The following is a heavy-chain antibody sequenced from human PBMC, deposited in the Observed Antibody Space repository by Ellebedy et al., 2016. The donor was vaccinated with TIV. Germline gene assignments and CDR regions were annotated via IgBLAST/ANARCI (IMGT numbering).Heavy chain of an antibody. D-gene: IGHD3-9*01. CDR1: GYTFTTSG. CDR2: ISANRGNT. J-gene: IGHJ5*02. Sequence: ASVKVSCKASGYTFTTSGISWVRQAPGQGLEWMGWISANRGNTLYAQKFQGRVTMTTDTSTSTAYMELRSLRSDDTAVYYCARDLFDILTGSTSWFDPWGQGTQVTVSS. V-gene: IGHV1-18*01. CDR3: ARDLFDILTGSTSWFDP.